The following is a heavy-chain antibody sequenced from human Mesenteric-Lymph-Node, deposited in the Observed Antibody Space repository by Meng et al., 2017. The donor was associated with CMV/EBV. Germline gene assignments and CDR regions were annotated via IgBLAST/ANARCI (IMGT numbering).Heavy chain of an antibody. J-gene: IGHJ4*02. CDR2: INAGNGNT. CDR1: GYNFTSYA. Sequence: CKASGYNFTSYAMHWVRQAPGQRLEWMGWINAGNGNTKYSQKFQGRVTITRDTSASTAYMELSSLRSEDTAVYYCARDLLKPHSFDYWGQGTLVTVSS. V-gene: IGHV1-3*01. CDR3: ARDLLKPHSFDY.